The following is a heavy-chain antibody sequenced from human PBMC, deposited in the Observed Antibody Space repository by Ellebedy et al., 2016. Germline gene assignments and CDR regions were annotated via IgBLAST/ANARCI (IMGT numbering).Heavy chain of an antibody. V-gene: IGHV4-34*01. CDR3: ARRQYTVTTSWFDP. D-gene: IGHD4-17*01. CDR1: GGSFSGYS. Sequence: SATLSLTXPVYGGSFSGYSWSWIRQPPGKGLEWIGEIDHSGSPNYNPSLKSRVTISVDTSKNQFSLKLSSVTAADTAVYYCARRQYTVTTSWFDPWGQGTLVTVSS. CDR2: IDHSGSP. J-gene: IGHJ5*02.